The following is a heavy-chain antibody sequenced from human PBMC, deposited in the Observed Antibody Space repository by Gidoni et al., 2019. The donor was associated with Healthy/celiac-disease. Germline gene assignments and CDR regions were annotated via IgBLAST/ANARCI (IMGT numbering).Heavy chain of an antibody. D-gene: IGHD1-26*01. CDR2: IYHSGST. J-gene: IGHJ3*02. V-gene: IGHV4-4*02. CDR3: ASGSRSGSYILPAFDI. Sequence: QVQLQESGPGLVKPSGTLSLTCAVPGGSISSSNWWSWVRQPPGKGLEWIGEIYHSGSTIYNPSLKSRVTISVDKSKNQFSLKLSSVTAADTAVYYCASGSRSGSYILPAFDIWGQGTMVTVSS. CDR1: GGSISSSNW.